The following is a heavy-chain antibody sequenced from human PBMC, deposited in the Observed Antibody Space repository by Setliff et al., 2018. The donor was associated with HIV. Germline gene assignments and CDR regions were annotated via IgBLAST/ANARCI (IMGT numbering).Heavy chain of an antibody. Sequence: ASVKVSCKASGYTFPSFYVHWVRQAPGQGLEWMGIINPTSGNTTYAQNFQGRVTMTRDTSISTAYMDLSRLRSDDTAVYYCAPTRAYPPLEYFQHWGQGTLVTVSS. CDR2: INPTSGNT. V-gene: IGHV1-46*01. J-gene: IGHJ1*01. CDR3: APTRAYPPLEYFQH. CDR1: GYTFPSFY.